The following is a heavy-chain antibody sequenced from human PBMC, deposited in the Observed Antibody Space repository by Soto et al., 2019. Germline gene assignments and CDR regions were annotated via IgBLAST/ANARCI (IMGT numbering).Heavy chain of an antibody. Sequence: SETLSLTCAVSGGSISSNNWWSWVRQPPGKGLEWIGEIYHSGSTNYNPSLESRVTILVDKSKNQFSLNLRSVTAADTAVYYRARRTDYYASSGTFDYWGQGTLVTVSS. CDR1: GGSISSNNW. D-gene: IGHD3-22*01. V-gene: IGHV4-4*02. J-gene: IGHJ4*02. CDR2: IYHSGST. CDR3: ARRTDYYASSGTFDY.